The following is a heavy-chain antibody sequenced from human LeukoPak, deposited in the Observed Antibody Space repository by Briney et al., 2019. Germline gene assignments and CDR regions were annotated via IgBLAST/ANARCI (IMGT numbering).Heavy chain of an antibody. V-gene: IGHV4-34*01. CDR2: IHHGGTT. CDR1: GDSFSGDY. D-gene: IGHD3-10*01. Sequence: PSETLSLTCAANGDSFSGDYWTWIRQFPGKGLEWIGEIHHGGTTNFNPSIRSGGTMSVDASKKEVSLNLSSVTAADTAVYYCARGQLFMGETFFYNTRSYSYFDSWGQGPLVAVSS. J-gene: IGHJ4*02. CDR3: ARGQLFMGETFFYNTRSYSYFDS.